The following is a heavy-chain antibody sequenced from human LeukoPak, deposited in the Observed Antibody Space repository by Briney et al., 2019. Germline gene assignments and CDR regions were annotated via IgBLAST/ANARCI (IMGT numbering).Heavy chain of an antibody. V-gene: IGHV4-34*01. CDR2: INHSGST. Sequence: SETLSLTCAVYGGSFSGYYWSWIRQPPGKGLEWIGEINHSGSTNYNPSLKSRVTISVDTSKNQFSLKLNSVTAADTAAYYCAVSAAALFDPWGQGTLVTVSS. CDR3: AVSAAALFDP. J-gene: IGHJ5*02. CDR1: GGSFSGYY. D-gene: IGHD6-13*01.